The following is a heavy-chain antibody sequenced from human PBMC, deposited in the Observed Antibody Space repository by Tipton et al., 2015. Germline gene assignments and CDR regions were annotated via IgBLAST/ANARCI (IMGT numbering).Heavy chain of an antibody. CDR3: ARAVPGESFYDFWSGYRGPYCGMDV. CDR2: VYYSGST. Sequence: TLSLTCIVSGGSVSSGSYYWSWIRQPPGKGLEWIGYVYYSGSTNYNPSLKSRVTISVDTSKNQFSLKLTSVTAADTAVYYCARAVPGESFYDFWSGYRGPYCGMDVWGQGTTVTVSS. J-gene: IGHJ6*02. CDR1: GGSVSSGSYY. V-gene: IGHV4-61*01. D-gene: IGHD3-3*01.